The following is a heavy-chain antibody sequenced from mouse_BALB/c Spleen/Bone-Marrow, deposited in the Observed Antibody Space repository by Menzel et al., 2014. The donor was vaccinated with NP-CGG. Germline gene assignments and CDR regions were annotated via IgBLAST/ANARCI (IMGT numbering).Heavy chain of an antibody. D-gene: IGHD2-3*01. Sequence: VQLQQSGAELARPGASVKMSCKASGYTFTSYTMHWVKQRPGQGLEWLGYINPSSGYTNYNQKFKDKAILTADKPSSTAYMQLSSLTSVYSAVYYFARRYDVNPFDYWGQGTSLTVSS. J-gene: IGHJ2*02. CDR2: INPSSGYT. CDR3: ARRYDVNPFDY. CDR1: GYTFTSYT. V-gene: IGHV1-4*01.